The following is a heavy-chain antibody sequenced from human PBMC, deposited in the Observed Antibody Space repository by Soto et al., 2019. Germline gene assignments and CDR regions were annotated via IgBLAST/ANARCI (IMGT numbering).Heavy chain of an antibody. CDR1: GVTFSDHS. V-gene: IGHV3-72*01. CDR2: TRNKANSYTI. CDR3: TRLADY. J-gene: IGHJ4*02. Sequence: EVQLVESGGGLVQPGGSLRLSCAASGVTFSDHSMDWVRQAPGKGLEWVGRTRNKANSYTIEYAASGKGRFTISRDDSKHSPYLQMNSLKTEDTAVYYCTRLADYWGQGILVTVSS.